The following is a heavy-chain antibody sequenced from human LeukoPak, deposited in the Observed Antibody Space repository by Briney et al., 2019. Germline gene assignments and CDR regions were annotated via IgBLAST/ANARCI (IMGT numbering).Heavy chain of an antibody. CDR2: ISSSSSTI. J-gene: IGHJ4*02. V-gene: IGHV3-48*01. CDR1: GFTFSSYS. Sequence: GGSLRLSCAASGFTFSSYSMNWVRQAPGKGLEWVSYISSSSSTIYYADSVKGRFTISRDNSKNTLYLQMNSLRAEDTAVYYCAKAYYGSGSARPTYLDYWGQGTLVTVSS. D-gene: IGHD3-10*01. CDR3: AKAYYGSGSARPTYLDY.